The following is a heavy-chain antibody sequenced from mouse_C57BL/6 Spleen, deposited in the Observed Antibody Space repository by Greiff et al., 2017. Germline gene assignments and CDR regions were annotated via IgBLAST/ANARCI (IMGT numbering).Heavy chain of an antibody. CDR1: GYTFTDYE. CDR2: IDPETGGT. D-gene: IGHD1-1*01. CDR3: TRYGYDSSYWCAY. J-gene: IGHJ3*01. V-gene: IGHV1-15*01. Sequence: QVQLQQSGAELVRPGASVTLSCKASGYTFTDYEMHWVKQTPVHGLEWIGAIDPETGGTAYNQKFKGKAILTADKSSSTAYMELRSLTSEDSAVYCCTRYGYDSSYWCAYWGQGTLVTVSA.